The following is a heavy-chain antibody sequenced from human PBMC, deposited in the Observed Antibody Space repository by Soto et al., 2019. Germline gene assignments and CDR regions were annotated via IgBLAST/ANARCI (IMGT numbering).Heavy chain of an antibody. J-gene: IGHJ4*02. V-gene: IGHV3-74*01. Sequence: EVQLVESGGGLVQPGGSLRLSCAASGFTFSSYWMHWVRQAPGKGLVWVSRINSDGSSTSYADSVKGRFTIPRDNAKNTLYLQMNSLRAEDTAVYYCARTPGTTGLIDYWGQGTLVTVSS. CDR2: INSDGSST. D-gene: IGHD2-8*02. CDR3: ARTPGTTGLIDY. CDR1: GFTFSSYW.